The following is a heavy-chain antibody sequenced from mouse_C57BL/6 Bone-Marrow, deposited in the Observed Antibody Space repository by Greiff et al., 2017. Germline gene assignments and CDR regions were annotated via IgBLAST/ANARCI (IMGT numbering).Heavy chain of an antibody. D-gene: IGHD1-1*01. J-gene: IGHJ2*01. V-gene: IGHV1-81*01. Sequence: VQLQQSGAELARPGASVKLSCKASGYTFTSYGISWVKQRTGQGLEWIGVIYPRSGNTNYNETFKGKATLTVDKSSSTAYMELHSLTSEDSAVYLCARYGRVVEYGGQGTTLTVSS. CDR1: GYTFTSYG. CDR3: ARYGRVVEY. CDR2: IYPRSGNT.